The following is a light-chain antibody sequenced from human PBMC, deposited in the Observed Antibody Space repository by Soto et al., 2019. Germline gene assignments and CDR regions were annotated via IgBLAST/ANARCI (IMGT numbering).Light chain of an antibody. CDR1: SSDVGAYDY. J-gene: IGLJ1*01. CDR3: SSYTTSSTLPYV. V-gene: IGLV2-14*03. Sequence: QSVLTHPASVSGSPGQSITISCTGTSSDVGAYDYVSWYQHHPGKAPKLMIFDVNNRPSGVSNRFSGSKSGNTASLTISGLQAEDEADYFCSSYTTSSTLPYVFGTGTKVTVL. CDR2: DVN.